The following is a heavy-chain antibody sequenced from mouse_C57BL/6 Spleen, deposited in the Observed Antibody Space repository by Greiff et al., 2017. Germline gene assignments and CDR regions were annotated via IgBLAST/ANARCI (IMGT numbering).Heavy chain of an antibody. D-gene: IGHD2-4*01. CDR3: ARERLRYYTDY. J-gene: IGHJ2*01. CDR1: GYTFTSYW. V-gene: IGHV1-64*01. CDR2: IHPNSGST. Sequence: QVQLPQSGAELVKPGASVKLSCKASGYTFTSYWMNWVKQRPGQGLEWIGMIHPNSGSTNYNEKFKSKATLTVDKSSSTAYMQLSSLTSEDSAVYYCARERLRYYTDYWGQGTTLTVSS.